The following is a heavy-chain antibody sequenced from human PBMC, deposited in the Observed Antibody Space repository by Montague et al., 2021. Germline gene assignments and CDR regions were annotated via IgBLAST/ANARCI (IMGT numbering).Heavy chain of an antibody. CDR1: GDSDCINDLT. Sequence: CAISGDSDCINDLTRKSIKQTSSLGPRQLVVSYFMSKWHNEYAISVKSRITVNPDTTKNQFSLLLNSVTPEDTAVYYCSRGWQKRFDPWGQGTLVTVSP. D-gene: IGHD5-24*01. CDR3: SRGWQKRFDP. CDR2: SYFMSKWHN. V-gene: IGHV6-1*01. J-gene: IGHJ5*02.